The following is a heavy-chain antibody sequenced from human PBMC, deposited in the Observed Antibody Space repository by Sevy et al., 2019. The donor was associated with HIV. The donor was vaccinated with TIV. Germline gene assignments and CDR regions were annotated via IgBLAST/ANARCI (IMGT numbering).Heavy chain of an antibody. Sequence: GGSLRLSCAASGFTFSNAWMSWVRQAPGKGLEWVGRIKSKTDGGTTDYAAPVKGRFTISRDDSKNTLYLQMNSLKTEDTAIYYCTTDSKKRGLSVLLDYWGQGTLVIVSS. CDR2: IKSKTDGGTT. CDR1: GFTFSNAW. D-gene: IGHD3-10*01. CDR3: TTDSKKRGLSVLLDY. V-gene: IGHV3-15*01. J-gene: IGHJ4*02.